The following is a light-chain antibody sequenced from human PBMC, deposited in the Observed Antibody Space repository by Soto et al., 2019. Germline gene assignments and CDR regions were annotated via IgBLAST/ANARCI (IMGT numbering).Light chain of an antibody. V-gene: IGKV1-39*01. CDR3: QESYSDPPRVT. CDR2: AAS. J-gene: IGKJ5*01. CDR1: QTISNY. Sequence: DIQMTQSPSSLSASVGDRVTITCQASQTISNYLNWYQQRPGKAPRLLIYAASSLHSGVPSRFSGSGSGTHFSLTINSLQAEDVATYYCQESYSDPPRVTFGQGTRL.